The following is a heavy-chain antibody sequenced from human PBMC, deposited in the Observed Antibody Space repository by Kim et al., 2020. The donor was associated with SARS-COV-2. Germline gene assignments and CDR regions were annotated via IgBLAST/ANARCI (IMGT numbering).Heavy chain of an antibody. V-gene: IGHV3-49*02. Sequence: SMKGRFTISRDDSKSIAYLQMNSLKTEDTAVYYCTRVPEYYYDSSGYYPDYWGQGTLVTVSS. CDR3: TRVPEYYYDSSGYYPDY. D-gene: IGHD3-22*01. J-gene: IGHJ4*02.